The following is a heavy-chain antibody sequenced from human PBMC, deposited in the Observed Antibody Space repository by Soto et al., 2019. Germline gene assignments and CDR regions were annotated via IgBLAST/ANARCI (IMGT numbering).Heavy chain of an antibody. CDR3: AKDRRAGGNYGFYSAF. D-gene: IGHD1-7*01. CDR1: GFTFSSYG. Sequence: EVQLLESGEGLVQPGGSLRLSSAASGFTFSSYGMTWVREAPGKGLEWVSFSSATGAGTYYADSVKGRFTISRDNSKNTLYLQMTSLRADDTAVYYCAKDRRAGGNYGFYSAFWGQGALVIVSS. J-gene: IGHJ4*02. CDR2: SSATGAGT. V-gene: IGHV3-23*01.